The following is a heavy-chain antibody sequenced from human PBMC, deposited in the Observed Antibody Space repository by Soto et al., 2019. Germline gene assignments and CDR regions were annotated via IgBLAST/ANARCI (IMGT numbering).Heavy chain of an antibody. Sequence: PSETLSLTCTVSGGSISSYYWSWIRQPPGKGLEWIGYIYYSGSTNYNPSLKSRVTISVDTSKNQFSLKLSSVTAADTAVYYCARCRDYTFWFDPWGQGTLVTVSS. D-gene: IGHD4-4*01. J-gene: IGHJ5*02. V-gene: IGHV4-59*01. CDR1: GGSISSYY. CDR3: ARCRDYTFWFDP. CDR2: IYYSGST.